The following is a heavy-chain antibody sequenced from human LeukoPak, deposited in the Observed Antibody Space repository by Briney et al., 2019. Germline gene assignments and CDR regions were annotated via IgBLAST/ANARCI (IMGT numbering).Heavy chain of an antibody. CDR3: ARSYCSTSCYRSAFDI. J-gene: IGHJ3*02. V-gene: IGHV4-59*01. CDR1: SGSISTYY. D-gene: IGHD2-2*01. CDR2: IYYSGST. Sequence: PSETLSLTCTVSSGSISTYYWSWIRQPPGKGLEWIGYIYYSGSTNYNPSLKSRVTISVNTSKNQFSLKLNSVTAADTAVYYCARSYCSTSCYRSAFDIWGQGTMVTVSS.